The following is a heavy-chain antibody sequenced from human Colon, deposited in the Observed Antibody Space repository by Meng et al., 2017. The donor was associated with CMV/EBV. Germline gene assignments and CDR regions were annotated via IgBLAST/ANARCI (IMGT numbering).Heavy chain of an antibody. D-gene: IGHD2-15*01. J-gene: IGHJ4*02. CDR2: VSPYNGNS. CDR3: ARANVVGSLDH. Sequence: ASVKVSCKTSGYPFTTYSIAWVRQTPGQGLEWMGWVSPYNGNSTFAQKFQGRLTMTSDTSTKTAYMELRSLRSDDTALYYCARANVVGSLDHWGPGTLVTVSS. CDR1: GYPFTTYS. V-gene: IGHV1-18*04.